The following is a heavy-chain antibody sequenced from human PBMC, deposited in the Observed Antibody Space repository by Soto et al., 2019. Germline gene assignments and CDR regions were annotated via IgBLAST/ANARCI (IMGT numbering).Heavy chain of an antibody. CDR1: GGSVSSNRAA. V-gene: IGHV6-1*01. CDR2: TYYRSKWYN. Sequence: QTLSVTCAISGGSVSSNRAACDWFKQSPSRGLEWLGRTYYRSKWYNDYAVSVKSRITINPDTSKNQLSLQLNTVTPEDTAVYYCAKAAGGIGYNNVAFGYWGQGTLVTVFS. CDR3: AKAAGGIGYNNVAFGY. D-gene: IGHD3-10*01. J-gene: IGHJ4*02.